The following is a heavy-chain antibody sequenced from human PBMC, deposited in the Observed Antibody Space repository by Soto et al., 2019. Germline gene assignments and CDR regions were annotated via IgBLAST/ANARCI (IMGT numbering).Heavy chain of an antibody. CDR1: GFTFSSYA. J-gene: IGHJ6*03. V-gene: IGHV3-21*01. D-gene: IGHD5-12*01. CDR2: ISSSSSYI. CDR3: ARLIYERVATPTANYYYYMDV. Sequence: GGSLRLSCAASGFTFSSYAMSWVRQAPGKGLEWVSSISSSSSYIYYADSVKGRFTISRDNAKNSLYLQMNSLRAEDTAVYYCARLIYERVATPTANYYYYMDVWGKGTTVTVPS.